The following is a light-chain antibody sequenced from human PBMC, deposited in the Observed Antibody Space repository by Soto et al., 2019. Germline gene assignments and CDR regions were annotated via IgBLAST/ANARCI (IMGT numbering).Light chain of an antibody. CDR3: FSYAGNDNWV. V-gene: IGLV2-8*01. CDR2: EVY. CDR1: SSDIGAYNF. Sequence: QSALTQPPSASGSPGQSVAISCTGSSSDIGAYNFVCWFQQRPGKAPRLIIYEVYKRPSGVPDRFSASKSGNTASLTVSGLQAEDDADYYCFSYAGNDNWVFGGGTKLTV. J-gene: IGLJ3*02.